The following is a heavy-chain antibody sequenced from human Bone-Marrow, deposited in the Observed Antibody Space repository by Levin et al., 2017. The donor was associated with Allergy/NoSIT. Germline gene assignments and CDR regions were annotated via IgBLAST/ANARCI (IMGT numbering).Heavy chain of an antibody. V-gene: IGHV1-18*01. CDR3: ARDGRYCSGRRCIYGMDG. J-gene: IGHJ6*02. CDR1: GYIFANFG. Sequence: ASVKVSCKASGYIFANFGISWVRQAPGQGLEWMGWISAYNGNTNYAQKLQGRVTMTTDTSTSTAYMELRSLRSDDTAVYYCARDGRYCSGRRCIYGMDGWGQGTTVTVSS. CDR2: ISAYNGNT. D-gene: IGHD2-15*01.